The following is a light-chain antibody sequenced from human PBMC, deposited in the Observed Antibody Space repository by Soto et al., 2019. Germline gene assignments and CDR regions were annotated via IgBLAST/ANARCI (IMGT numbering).Light chain of an antibody. CDR2: EVS. Sequence: QSALTQPASVSGSPGQSITISCTGTSSDVGGYNYVSWYQQHPGKAPKLMIYEVSNRPSGVSNRFSGSKSGNTASLTISGLQAEDEADYYCGAYTSSSTPWVFGGGTKLTVL. J-gene: IGLJ3*02. CDR3: GAYTSSSTPWV. V-gene: IGLV2-14*01. CDR1: SSDVGGYNY.